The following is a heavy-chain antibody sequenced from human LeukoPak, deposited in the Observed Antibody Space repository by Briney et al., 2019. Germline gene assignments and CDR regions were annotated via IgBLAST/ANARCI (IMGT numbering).Heavy chain of an antibody. J-gene: IGHJ3*02. CDR2: ISSSGSTI. D-gene: IGHD6-6*01. CDR1: GFTFSSYE. Sequence: GGSLRLSCAASGFTFSSYEMNWVRQAPGKGLEWVSYISSSGSTIYYADSVKGRFTISRDNAKNSLYLQMNSLRAEDTAVYYCAKDLNLSVVGAFDIWGQGTMVTVSS. V-gene: IGHV3-48*03. CDR3: AKDLNLSVVGAFDI.